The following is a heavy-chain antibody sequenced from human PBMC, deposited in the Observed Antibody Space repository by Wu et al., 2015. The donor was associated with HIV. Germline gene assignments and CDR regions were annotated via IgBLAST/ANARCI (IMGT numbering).Heavy chain of an antibody. CDR2: MNPKNDYT. CDR3: ARVQFDPKYYTYFDL. V-gene: IGHV1-18*01. Sequence: QVQLVQSGGEVKKPGASVKVSCKASGGTFRNFAITWLRQAPGQRLEWMGWMNPKNDYTQPAQRFQDRITMSADNSAHTAYMELRSLTSDDTAIYFCARVQFDPKYYTYFDLWGQGTLVTVSS. J-gene: IGHJ2*01. D-gene: IGHD2/OR15-2a*01. CDR1: GGTFRNFA.